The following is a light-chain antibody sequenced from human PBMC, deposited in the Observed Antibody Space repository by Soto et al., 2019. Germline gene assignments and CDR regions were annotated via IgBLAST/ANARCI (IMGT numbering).Light chain of an antibody. V-gene: IGKV3-15*01. CDR1: QSVSSN. J-gene: IGKJ4*01. CDR2: GAS. Sequence: EIVMTQSPATLSVSPGERATLSCRASQSVSSNLAWYQQKPGQAPRLLIYGASTRATGIPARFSGSGSGTDLTLTISSLQSEDFAVNYCQQYNNWPPATFGGGTKVEIK. CDR3: QQYNNWPPAT.